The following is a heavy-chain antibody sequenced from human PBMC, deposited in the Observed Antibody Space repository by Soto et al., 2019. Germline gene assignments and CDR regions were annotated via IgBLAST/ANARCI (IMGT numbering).Heavy chain of an antibody. CDR2: ITTSSSFR. V-gene: IGHV3-21*01. D-gene: IGHD2-15*01. Sequence: GGSLRLSCAASGFTFSAFSMNWVRQAPGKGLEWVADITTSSSFRFYADSLKGRFTISRDDAKNSLYLQMNSLRVEDTGVYYCARDLGVALATLTLDSWGQGTLVTVSS. CDR1: GFTFSAFS. CDR3: ARDLGVALATLTLDS. J-gene: IGHJ4*02.